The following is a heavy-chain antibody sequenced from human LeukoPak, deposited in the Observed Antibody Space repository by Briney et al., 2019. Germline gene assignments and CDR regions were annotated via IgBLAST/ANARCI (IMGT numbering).Heavy chain of an antibody. Sequence: GGSLRLSCEACGFTFSNYAMTWVRQAPGKGLEWVSVISGSGGSTYYADSVKGRFTISRDNSKNTLYLLMNSLRAEDTAVYYCAELGITMIGGVWGKGTTVTISS. J-gene: IGHJ6*04. CDR1: GFTFSNYA. CDR2: ISGSGGST. CDR3: AELGITMIGGV. D-gene: IGHD3-10*02. V-gene: IGHV3-23*01.